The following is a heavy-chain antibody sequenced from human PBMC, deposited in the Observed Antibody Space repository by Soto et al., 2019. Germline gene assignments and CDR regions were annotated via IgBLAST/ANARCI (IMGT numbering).Heavy chain of an antibody. V-gene: IGHV3-30*03. CDR1: GFTFSSYG. J-gene: IGHJ6*02. CDR3: ARDVIAAAAPYYYGMDV. Sequence: GGSLRLSCAASGFTFSSYGMHWVRQAPGKGLEWVAVISYDGSNKYYADSVKGRFTISRDNSKNTLYLQMNSLRAEDTAVYYCARDVIAAAAPYYYGMDVWGQGTTVTVSS. CDR2: ISYDGSNK. D-gene: IGHD6-13*01.